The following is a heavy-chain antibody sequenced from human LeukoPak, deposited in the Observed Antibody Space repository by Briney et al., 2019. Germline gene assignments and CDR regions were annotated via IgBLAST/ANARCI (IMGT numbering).Heavy chain of an antibody. V-gene: IGHV3-21*01. CDR3: ARGASRADY. Sequence: GCLILFCSASGVTVRSYNMNWVRQAAGKRPEWVSSITSSSSYIYYAGSVKGRFTISRDNAKNSLYLQMNSLRAEDTALYYCARGASRADYWGQGTLVTVSS. J-gene: IGHJ4*02. CDR1: GVTVRSYN. CDR2: ITSSSSYI.